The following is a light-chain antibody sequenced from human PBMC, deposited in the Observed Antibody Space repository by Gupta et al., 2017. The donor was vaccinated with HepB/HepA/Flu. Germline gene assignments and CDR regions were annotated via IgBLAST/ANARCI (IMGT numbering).Light chain of an antibody. Sequence: DIVMTQSPDSLAVSLGERATINCKSSQSVLYNSNNKNYLAWHQQKPGQPPKLLIYWASTRESGVPDRFSGSGSGTDFTLTISSLQAEDVAVYYCQQYYTTPITFGQGTRLEIK. CDR3: QQYYTTPIT. J-gene: IGKJ5*01. CDR2: WAS. CDR1: QSVLYNSNNKNY. V-gene: IGKV4-1*01.